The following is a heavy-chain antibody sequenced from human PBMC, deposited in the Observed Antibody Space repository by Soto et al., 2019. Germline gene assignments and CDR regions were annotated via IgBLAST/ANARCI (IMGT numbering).Heavy chain of an antibody. CDR3: ATANHRDGYIPPDY. D-gene: IGHD5-12*01. CDR2: ISAYNGNT. Sequence: EASVKVSCKASGYTFTSYGISWVRQAPGQGLEWMGWISAYNGNTNYAQKLQGRVTMTTDTSTSTAYMELRSLRSDVTAVYYCATANHRDGYIPPDYWGQGTLVTVSS. CDR1: GYTFTSYG. V-gene: IGHV1-18*01. J-gene: IGHJ4*02.